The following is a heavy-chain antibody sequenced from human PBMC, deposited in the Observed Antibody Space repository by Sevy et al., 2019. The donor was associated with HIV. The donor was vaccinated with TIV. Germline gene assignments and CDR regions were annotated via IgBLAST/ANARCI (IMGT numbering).Heavy chain of an antibody. J-gene: IGHJ5*02. CDR3: ARDFDYDFWSGYSNTADWFDP. Sequence: GGSLRLSCAASGFTFSSYSMNWVRQAPGKGLEWVSSISSSSSYIYYADSVKGRFTISRDNAKNSLYLQMNSLRAEDTAVYYCARDFDYDFWSGYSNTADWFDPWGQGTLVTVSS. CDR1: GFTFSSYS. CDR2: ISSSSSYI. D-gene: IGHD3-3*01. V-gene: IGHV3-21*01.